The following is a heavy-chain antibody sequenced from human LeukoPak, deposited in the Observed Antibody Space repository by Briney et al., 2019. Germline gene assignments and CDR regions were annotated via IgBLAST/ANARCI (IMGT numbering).Heavy chain of an antibody. CDR2: IYYSGNT. CDR1: GGSITNDNYY. CDR3: ARDVGFCSGGSCYPYNWFDP. D-gene: IGHD2-15*01. V-gene: IGHV4-31*03. Sequence: PSETLSLTCTVSGGSITNDNYYWSWTRQHPGKGLEWIGYIYYSGNTYYNPSLKSRVTMSVDTSKNQFSLKLSSVTAADTAVYYCARDVGFCSGGSCYPYNWFDPWGQGTLVSVSS. J-gene: IGHJ5*02.